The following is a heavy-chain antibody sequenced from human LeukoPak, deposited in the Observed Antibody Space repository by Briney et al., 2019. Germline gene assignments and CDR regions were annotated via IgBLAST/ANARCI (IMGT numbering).Heavy chain of an antibody. D-gene: IGHD3-22*01. CDR1: GGSISSYY. J-gene: IGHJ3*02. CDR3: ARAPYYYDSSGYGAFDI. V-gene: IGHV4-59*01. Sequence: PSETLSLXCTVSGGSISSYYWSWSRQPPGKGLEWIGYIYYSGSTNYNPSLKSRVTISVDTSKNQFSLKLSSVTAADTAVYYCARAPYYYDSSGYGAFDIWGQGTMVTVSS. CDR2: IYYSGST.